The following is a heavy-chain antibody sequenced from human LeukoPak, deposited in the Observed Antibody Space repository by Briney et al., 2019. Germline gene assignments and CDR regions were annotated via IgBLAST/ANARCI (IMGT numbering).Heavy chain of an antibody. Sequence: GRSLRLSCAASGFTFSSYAMHWVRQAPGKGLEWVAVISYDGSNKYYADSVKGRFAISRDNSKNTLYLQMNSLRAEDTAVYYCASTELGIFDYWGQGTLVTVSS. J-gene: IGHJ4*02. D-gene: IGHD7-27*01. CDR2: ISYDGSNK. V-gene: IGHV3-30*09. CDR1: GFTFSSYA. CDR3: ASTELGIFDY.